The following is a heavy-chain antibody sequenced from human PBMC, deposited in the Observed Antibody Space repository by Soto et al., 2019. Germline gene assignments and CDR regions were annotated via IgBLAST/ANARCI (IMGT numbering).Heavy chain of an antibody. CDR2: IWYDGTKK. CDR1: GFTFSSYG. CDR3: VRVGGIVLDYALDV. J-gene: IGHJ6*02. D-gene: IGHD2-2*01. V-gene: IGHV3-33*01. Sequence: QVQVVESGGGVVQPGRSLRLSCAASGFTFSSYGMYWVRQAPGKGLECVAVIWYDGTKKYYAESVRGRFTISRDNSKNVLYLEMNSLRAEDKAVYYCVRVGGIVLDYALDVWGQGTTVTVSS.